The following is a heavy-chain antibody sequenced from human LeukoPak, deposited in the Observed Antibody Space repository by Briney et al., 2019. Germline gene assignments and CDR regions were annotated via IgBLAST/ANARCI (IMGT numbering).Heavy chain of an antibody. CDR1: GGSISSGSYY. D-gene: IGHD6-25*01. CDR2: IYTSGST. Sequence: SETLSLTCTVSGGSISSGSYYWSWIRQPAGKGLEWIGRIYTSGSTNYNPSLKSRVTISVDTSKNQFSLKLSSVTAADTAVYYCARGAGSPDSWFDPWGQGTLVTVSS. CDR3: ARGAGSPDSWFDP. V-gene: IGHV4-61*02. J-gene: IGHJ5*02.